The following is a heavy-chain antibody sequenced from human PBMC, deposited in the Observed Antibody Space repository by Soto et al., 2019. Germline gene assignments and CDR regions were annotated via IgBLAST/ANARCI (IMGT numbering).Heavy chain of an antibody. CDR3: AKEAPVAYFDF. CDR1: GFTFSSYA. D-gene: IGHD2-15*01. Sequence: EVQLLESGGGLIQPGGSLRLSCAASGFTFSSYAMSWVRQAPGKGLDWVSTISGDATKTYYADSVKGRFTISRDNSKNTLYLHMNSLRVEDTAVYFCAKEAPVAYFDFWGQGTLVAVSS. CDR2: ISGDATKT. V-gene: IGHV3-23*01. J-gene: IGHJ4*02.